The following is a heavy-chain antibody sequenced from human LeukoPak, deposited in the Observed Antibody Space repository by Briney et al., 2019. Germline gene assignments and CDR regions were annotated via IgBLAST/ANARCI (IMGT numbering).Heavy chain of an antibody. CDR3: TRQYSSGRGDFDY. J-gene: IGHJ4*02. D-gene: IGHD6-19*01. V-gene: IGHV4-59*08. Sequence: SETLSLTCTVSGGSISSYYWSWIRQPPGKGLEWIGYIYYSGSTNYNPSLKSRITISVDTSKNQFSLKMSSVTAADTALYYCTRQYSSGRGDFDYWGQGTLVTVSS. CDR2: IYYSGST. CDR1: GGSISSYY.